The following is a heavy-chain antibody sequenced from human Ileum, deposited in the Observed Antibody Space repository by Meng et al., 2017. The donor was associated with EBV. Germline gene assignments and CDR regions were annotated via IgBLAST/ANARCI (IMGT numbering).Heavy chain of an antibody. D-gene: IGHD1-26*01. J-gene: IGHJ4*02. CDR2: ISAYNGNT. CDR1: GYTFTNYG. CDR3: ARVEVGITSGDY. Sequence: QAQLLKSGGEVKKPGASVKVSCKASGYTFTNYGITWVRQAPGQGLEWMGWISAYNGNTNYAQTLQGRVTMTTDTSTSTAYMELGSLRSDDTAVYYCARVEVGITSGDYWGQGTLVTVSS. V-gene: IGHV1-18*01.